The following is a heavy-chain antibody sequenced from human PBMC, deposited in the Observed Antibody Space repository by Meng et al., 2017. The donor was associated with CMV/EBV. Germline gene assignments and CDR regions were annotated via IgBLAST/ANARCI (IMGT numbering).Heavy chain of an antibody. Sequence: QVQPQLCGAEAGPGLVTAKLSCNSSGGSFSSSTSSWERQGTGQGLEWVGGIISIFGTANYAQKFQGRVTITADESTGTAYMELCSLRSEDTAVYYCAVNQPSRGWSHGDYWGQGTLVTVSS. D-gene: IGHD2-15*01. CDR3: AVNQPSRGWSHGDY. J-gene: IGHJ4*02. CDR1: GGSFSSST. V-gene: IGHV1-69*12. CDR2: IISIFGTA.